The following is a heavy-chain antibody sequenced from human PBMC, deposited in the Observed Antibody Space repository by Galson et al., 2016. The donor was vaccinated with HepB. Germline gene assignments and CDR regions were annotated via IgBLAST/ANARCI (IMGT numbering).Heavy chain of an antibody. J-gene: IGHJ4*02. CDR3: AGFPVWFGQLGGYFDL. V-gene: IGHV5-51*01. CDR1: GYNKFVTDW. CDR2: IYPADFDV. Sequence: QSGAEVKKPGESLKISCQVSGYNKFVTDWIGWVRQMPGKGLELMGIIYPADFDVKYGPSFQGQVTISADRSINTAYLQWTSLKASDTAMFYCAGFPVWFGQLGGYFDLWGQGTLVTGSS. D-gene: IGHD3-10*01.